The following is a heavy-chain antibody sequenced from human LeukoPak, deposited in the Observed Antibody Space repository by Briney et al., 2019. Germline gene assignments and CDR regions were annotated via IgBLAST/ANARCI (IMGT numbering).Heavy chain of an antibody. CDR1: GFTFGNAW. Sequence: GGSLRLSCAASGFTFGNAWMSWIRQAPGTGLEWVGRIKSKTDGGTTDYAAPVKGRFTISRDDSKNTLYLQMSSLKTEDTAVYYCSTTYYFDSSGRLWDYWGQGTLVTVSS. D-gene: IGHD3-22*01. CDR2: IKSKTDGGTT. J-gene: IGHJ4*02. V-gene: IGHV3-15*01. CDR3: STTYYFDSSGRLWDY.